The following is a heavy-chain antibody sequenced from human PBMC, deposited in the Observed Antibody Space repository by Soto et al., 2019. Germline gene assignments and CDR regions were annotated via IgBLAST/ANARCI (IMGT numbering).Heavy chain of an antibody. V-gene: IGHV4-61*01. CDR3: ARDSKIGNKGYSGYDY. Sequence: PSETLSLTCTVSGGSFKSGSYSWSWIRQPPGKGLEWIGYVYHTGRTSYNPSLKSRVSISMDTSKNQFSLKLTSVTAADTAVYFCARDSKIGNKGYSGYDYWGPGTLVTVLL. CDR1: GGSFKSGSYS. D-gene: IGHD5-12*01. J-gene: IGHJ4*02. CDR2: VYHTGRT.